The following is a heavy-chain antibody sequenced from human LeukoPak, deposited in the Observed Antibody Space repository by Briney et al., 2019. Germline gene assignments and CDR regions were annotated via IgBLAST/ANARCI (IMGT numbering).Heavy chain of an antibody. CDR3: AKETDYGGNSPFDY. CDR2: ISWNSGSI. J-gene: IGHJ4*02. V-gene: IGHV3-9*01. D-gene: IGHD4-23*01. CDR1: GFTFDDYA. Sequence: GGSLRLSCAASGFTFDDYAMHWVRQAPGKGLEWVSGISWNSGSIGYADSVKGRFTISRDNAKNSLYLQMNSLRAEDTALYYCAKETDYGGNSPFDYWGQGTLATVSS.